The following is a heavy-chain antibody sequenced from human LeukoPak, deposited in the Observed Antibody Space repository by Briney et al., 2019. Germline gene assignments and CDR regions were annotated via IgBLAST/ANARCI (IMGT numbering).Heavy chain of an antibody. Sequence: AGGSLRLSCEASRFPFNTYGMHWVRQAPGKGLEGVSCISSSSSYIYYADSVKGRFTISRDNAKNTLHLQMNSLRAEDTAVYYCARGGYYGSGRYYFDSWGQGTLVTVSS. J-gene: IGHJ4*02. D-gene: IGHD3-3*01. CDR2: ISSSSSYI. V-gene: IGHV3-21*01. CDR1: RFPFNTYG. CDR3: ARGGYYGSGRYYFDS.